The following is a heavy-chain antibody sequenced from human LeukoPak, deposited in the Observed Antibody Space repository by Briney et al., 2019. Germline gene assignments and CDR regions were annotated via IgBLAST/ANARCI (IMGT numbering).Heavy chain of an antibody. CDR2: VYYSGST. Sequence: SETLSLTCTVSGVSISSSNSYWSWIRQPPGKGLEWIGYVYYSGSTEYNPSLRSRITISLEMSKQQFSLNLTSVTAADTAIYYCASNTGTVFDYWGQGALVTVSS. CDR1: GVSISSSNSY. D-gene: IGHD7-27*01. V-gene: IGHV4-61*01. J-gene: IGHJ4*02. CDR3: ASNTGTVFDY.